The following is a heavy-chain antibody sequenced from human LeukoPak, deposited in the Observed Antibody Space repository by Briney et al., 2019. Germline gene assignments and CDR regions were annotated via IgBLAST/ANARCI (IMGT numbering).Heavy chain of an antibody. CDR1: GFTFSDYY. CDR3: ARQAIAVAGTLGSYYFDY. V-gene: IGHV3-11*04. CDR2: ISSSGSTI. D-gene: IGHD6-19*01. J-gene: IGHJ4*02. Sequence: GGSLRLSCAASGFTFSDYYMSWIRQAPGKGLERVSYISSSGSTIYYADSVKGRFTISRDNAKNSLYLQMNSLRAEDTAVYYCARQAIAVAGTLGSYYFDYWGQGTLVTVSS.